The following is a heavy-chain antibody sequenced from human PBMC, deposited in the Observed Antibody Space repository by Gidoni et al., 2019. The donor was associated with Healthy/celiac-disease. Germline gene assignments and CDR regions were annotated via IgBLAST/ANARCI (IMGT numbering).Heavy chain of an antibody. J-gene: IGHJ4*02. CDR2: ISSSGSTI. Sequence: EVQLVESGGGLVQPGGSLRLSCAASGFTFSSYERNWVRQAPGKGLVWVSYISSSGSTIYYADSVQGRFTISRDNAKNSLYLQMNSLRAEDTAVYYCARGGHCTNGVCPVDYWGQGTLVTVSS. V-gene: IGHV3-48*03. CDR1: GFTFSSYE. CDR3: ARGGHCTNGVCPVDY. D-gene: IGHD2-8*01.